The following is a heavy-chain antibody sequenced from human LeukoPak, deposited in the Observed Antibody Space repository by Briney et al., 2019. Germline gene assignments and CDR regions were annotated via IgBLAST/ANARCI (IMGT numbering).Heavy chain of an antibody. CDR2: IKPDGSEK. V-gene: IGHV3-7*01. Sequence: GGSLRLSCAASGSTFSTYWMTWVRQAPGKGLEWIANIKPDGSEKYYVDSVKGRFTISRDNAKNSLYLQLNSLRAEDTAMYYCARDDYGDYFFDFWGQGTLVTVSS. J-gene: IGHJ4*02. CDR1: GSTFSTYW. CDR3: ARDDYGDYFFDF. D-gene: IGHD4-17*01.